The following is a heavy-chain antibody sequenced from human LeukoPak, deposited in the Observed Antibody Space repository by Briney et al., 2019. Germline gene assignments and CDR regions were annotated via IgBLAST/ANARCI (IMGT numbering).Heavy chain of an antibody. J-gene: IGHJ4*02. CDR1: GFTFSSYA. D-gene: IGHD2-2*01. CDR2: ISSSGGST. CDR3: AKVPAAYYFDY. V-gene: IGHV3-23*01. Sequence: GGSLRLSCAASGFTFSSYAMSWVRQAPGKGLEWVSAISSSGGSTYYADSVKGRFTISRDNSKNTLYLQMNSLSAEDTAVYYCAKVPAAYYFDYWGQGTLVTVSS.